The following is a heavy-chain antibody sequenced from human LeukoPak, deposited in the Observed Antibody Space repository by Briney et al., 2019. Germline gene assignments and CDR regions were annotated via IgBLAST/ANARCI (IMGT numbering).Heavy chain of an antibody. J-gene: IGHJ1*01. Sequence: ASVKVSCRASGYTFTGYYMHWVRQAPGQGLEWMGWINPNSGGTKYAQKFQGRVTMTRDTSISTGDMELSRLRSDDTAVYYCARGEVSSWYDYFQHWXQGSXXTVSS. CDR3: ARGEVSSWYDYFQH. CDR1: GYTFTGYY. V-gene: IGHV1-2*02. CDR2: INPNSGGT. D-gene: IGHD6-13*01.